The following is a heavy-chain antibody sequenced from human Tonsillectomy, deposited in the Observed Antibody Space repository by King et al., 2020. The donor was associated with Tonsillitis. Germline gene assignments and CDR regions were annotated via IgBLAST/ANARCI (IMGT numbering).Heavy chain of an antibody. CDR2: IYPGDSDT. CDR3: ARALAARPISWFDP. J-gene: IGHJ5*02. CDR1: GYSFTTYW. V-gene: IGHV5-51*01. Sequence: QLVQSVAEVKKPGESLKISCKASGYSFTTYWIGWVRQMPGKGLEWVGIIYPGDSDTRYSPSFQGQVTISADKSINTAYLQWSSLEASDTAMYYCARALAARPISWFDPWGQGTLVTVSS. D-gene: IGHD6-6*01.